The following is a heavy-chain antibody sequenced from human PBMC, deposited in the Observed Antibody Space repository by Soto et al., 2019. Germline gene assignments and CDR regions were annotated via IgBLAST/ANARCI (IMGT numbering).Heavy chain of an antibody. Sequence: SVKVSCKASGFTFTSSAVQWVRQARGQRLEWIGWIVVGSGNTNYAQKFQERVTITRDMSTSTAYMELSSLRAEDTAVYYCARVGGSRFLEWLELAFDPWGQGTLVTVSS. D-gene: IGHD3-3*01. V-gene: IGHV1-58*01. CDR2: IVVGSGNT. CDR1: GFTFTSSA. J-gene: IGHJ5*02. CDR3: ARVGGSRFLEWLELAFDP.